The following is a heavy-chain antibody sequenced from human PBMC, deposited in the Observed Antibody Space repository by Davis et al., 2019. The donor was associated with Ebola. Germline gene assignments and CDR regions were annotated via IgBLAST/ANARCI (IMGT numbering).Heavy chain of an antibody. J-gene: IGHJ5*02. CDR3: ARLGQVYCSSTSCYPNWFDP. D-gene: IGHD2-2*01. CDR1: GYSFTSYW. Sequence: PGGSLRLSCKGSGYSFTSYWIGWVRQMPGKGLEWMGIIYPGDSDTRYSPSFQGQVTISADKSISTAYLQWSSLKASDTAMYYCARLGQVYCSSTSCYPNWFDPWGQGTLVTVSS. CDR2: IYPGDSDT. V-gene: IGHV5-51*01.